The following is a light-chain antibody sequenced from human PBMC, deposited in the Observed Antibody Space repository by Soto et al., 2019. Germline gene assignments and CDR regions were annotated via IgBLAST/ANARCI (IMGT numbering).Light chain of an antibody. CDR3: QQLNAYPLT. V-gene: IGKV1-9*01. CDR1: QGISSY. J-gene: IGKJ5*01. Sequence: DIQLTQSPSFLSASVVDRVTITCRASQGISSYLAWFQQKPGRAPNLLIYGASTLQSGVPSRFSGSGSGTDFTLTISNLQPEDFATYYCQQLNAYPLTFGQGTRLEI. CDR2: GAS.